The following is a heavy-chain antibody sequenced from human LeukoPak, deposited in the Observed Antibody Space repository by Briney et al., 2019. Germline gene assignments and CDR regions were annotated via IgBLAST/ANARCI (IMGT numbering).Heavy chain of an antibody. D-gene: IGHD3-10*01. CDR3: TAFVWFGELLLNY. Sequence: GGSLRLSCAASGFTFSNAWMNWVRQASGKGLEWVGRIRSKANSYATAYAASVKGRFTISRDDSKNTAYLQMNSLETEDTAVYYCTAFVWFGELLLNYWGQGTLVTVSS. CDR2: IRSKANSYAT. J-gene: IGHJ4*02. CDR1: GFTFSNAW. V-gene: IGHV3-73*01.